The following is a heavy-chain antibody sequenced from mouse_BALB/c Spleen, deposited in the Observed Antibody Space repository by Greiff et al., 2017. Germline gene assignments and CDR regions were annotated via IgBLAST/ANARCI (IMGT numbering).Heavy chain of an antibody. J-gene: IGHJ4*01. CDR3: TRDGSSPYYAMDY. V-gene: IGHV1S81*02. CDR1: GYTFTSYY. CDR2: INPSNGGT. D-gene: IGHD1-1*01. Sequence: QESGAELVKPGASVKLSCKASGYTFTSYYMYWVKQRPGQGLEWIGEINPSNGGTNFNEKFKSKATLTVDKSSSTAYMQLSSLTSEDSAVYYCTRDGSSPYYAMDYWGQGTSVTVSS.